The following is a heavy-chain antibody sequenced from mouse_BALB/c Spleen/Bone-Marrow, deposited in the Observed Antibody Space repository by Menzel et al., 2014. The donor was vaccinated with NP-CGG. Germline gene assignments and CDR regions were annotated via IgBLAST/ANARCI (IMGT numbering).Heavy chain of an antibody. Sequence: VQRVESGPGLVAPSQSLSITCTVSGFSLTSYGVHWVRQPPGKGLEWLGVIWAGGSTNYNPALMSRLSISKDNSKSQVFLKMNSLQTDDTAMYYCARDYYGSLYAMDYWGQGTSVTVSS. CDR1: GFSLTSYG. CDR3: ARDYYGSLYAMDY. D-gene: IGHD1-1*01. J-gene: IGHJ4*01. V-gene: IGHV2-9*02. CDR2: IWAGGST.